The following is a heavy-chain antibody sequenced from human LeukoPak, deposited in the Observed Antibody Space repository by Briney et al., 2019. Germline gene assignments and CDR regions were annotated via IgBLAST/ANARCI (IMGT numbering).Heavy chain of an antibody. Sequence: GASVKVSRTASGGTFSSYAISWVRQAPGQGLEWMGGIIPIFGTANYAQKFQGRVTITADESTSTAYMELSSLRSEDTAVYYCARGDDSSGYYYFDYWGQGTLVTVSS. CDR1: GGTFSSYA. V-gene: IGHV1-69*13. CDR2: IIPIFGTA. J-gene: IGHJ4*02. CDR3: ARGDDSSGYYYFDY. D-gene: IGHD3-22*01.